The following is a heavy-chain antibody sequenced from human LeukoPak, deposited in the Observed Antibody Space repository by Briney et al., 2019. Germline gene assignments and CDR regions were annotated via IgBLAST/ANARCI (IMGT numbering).Heavy chain of an antibody. J-gene: IGHJ4*02. CDR2: IYTSGSA. V-gene: IGHV4-4*09. Sequence: PSETLSLTCTVSGGSMGSYYWNWVRQPPGKGLEWIGYIYTSGSANYNATTTYNPSLESRVTISVDTSKNQLSLKLTSVTAADTAVYYCARHSSRTMPFDYWGQGTLITVSS. CDR3: ARHSSRTMPFDY. D-gene: IGHD1/OR15-1a*01. CDR1: GGSMGSYY.